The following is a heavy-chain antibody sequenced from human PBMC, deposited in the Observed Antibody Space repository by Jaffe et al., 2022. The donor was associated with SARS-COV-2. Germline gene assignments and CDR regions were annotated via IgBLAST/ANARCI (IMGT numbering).Heavy chain of an antibody. CDR3: ARPVAGTPRGMDV. Sequence: QVQLQQWGAGLLKPSETLSLTCAVYGGSFSGYYWSWIRQPPGKGLEWIGEINHSGSTNYNPSLKSRVTISVDTSKNQFSLKLSSVTAADTAVYYCARPVAGTPRGMDVWGQGTTVTVSS. CDR1: GGSFSGYY. CDR2: INHSGST. V-gene: IGHV4-34*01. J-gene: IGHJ6*02. D-gene: IGHD6-19*01.